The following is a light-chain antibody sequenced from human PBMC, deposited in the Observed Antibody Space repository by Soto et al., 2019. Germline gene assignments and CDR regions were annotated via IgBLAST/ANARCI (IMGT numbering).Light chain of an antibody. CDR3: SSYTSSSTVV. J-gene: IGLJ2*01. CDR2: EVS. Sequence: QAVVTQLASVSGSPGQSITISCTGTSSDVGGYNYVSWYQQHPGKAPKLMIYEVSNRPSGVSNRFSGSKSGNTASLTISGLQAEDEADYYCSSYTSSSTVVFGGGTKLTVL. V-gene: IGLV2-14*01. CDR1: SSDVGGYNY.